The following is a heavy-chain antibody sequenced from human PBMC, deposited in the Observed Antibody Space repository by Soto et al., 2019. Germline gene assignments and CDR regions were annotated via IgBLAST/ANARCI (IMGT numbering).Heavy chain of an antibody. CDR1: GGSISSSSYY. Sequence: QLQLQESGPGLVKPSETLSLTCTVSGGSISSSSYYWGWIRQPPGKGLEWIGSIYYSGSTYYNPSLKSRVTISVDTSKNQCSLKLSSVTAADTAVYYCARLGKRYDILTGYYSSGDFDYWGQGTLVTVSS. CDR2: IYYSGST. CDR3: ARLGKRYDILTGYYSSGDFDY. V-gene: IGHV4-39*01. J-gene: IGHJ4*02. D-gene: IGHD3-9*01.